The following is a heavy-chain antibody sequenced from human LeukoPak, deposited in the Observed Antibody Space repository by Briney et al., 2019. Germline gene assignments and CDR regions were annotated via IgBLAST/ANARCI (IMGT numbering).Heavy chain of an antibody. V-gene: IGHV3-7*01. Sequence: GGSLRLSCAASGFTFGSYGMSWVRQAPGKGLEWVANIKQDGSEKYYVDSVKGRFTISRDNAKNSLYLQMNSLRAEDTAVYYCARAYYYYYGMDVWGQGTTVTVSS. CDR1: GFTFGSYG. J-gene: IGHJ6*02. CDR2: IKQDGSEK. CDR3: ARAYYYYYGMDV.